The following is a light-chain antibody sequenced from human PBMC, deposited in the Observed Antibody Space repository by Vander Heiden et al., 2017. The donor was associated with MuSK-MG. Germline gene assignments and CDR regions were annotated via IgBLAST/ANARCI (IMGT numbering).Light chain of an antibody. CDR2: RSA. V-gene: IGKV3-20*01. J-gene: IGKJ2*01. CDR1: QSITSTY. Sequence: IVLTPSPGTRSLSPGERATLSCRARQSITSTYLAWYPQKPGQGPRLLIFRSASSANSIPDRCSGSGAETDCTLTISSLEPEDVAVYYCQYYGDAPGETFGQGTKLEI. CDR3: QYYGDAPGET.